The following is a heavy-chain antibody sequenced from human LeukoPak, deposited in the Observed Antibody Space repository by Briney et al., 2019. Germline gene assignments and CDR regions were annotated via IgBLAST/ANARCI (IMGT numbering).Heavy chain of an antibody. Sequence: PSETLSLTCTVSGGSISSSSYYWGWIRQPPGKGLEWIGSIYYSGSTYYNPSLKSRVTISVDTSKNQFSLKLSSVTAADTAVYYCARRVLRYFDWLPPYDAFDIWGQGTMVTVSS. CDR3: ARRVLRYFDWLPPYDAFDI. CDR2: IYYSGST. D-gene: IGHD3-9*01. CDR1: GGSISSSSYY. J-gene: IGHJ3*02. V-gene: IGHV4-39*07.